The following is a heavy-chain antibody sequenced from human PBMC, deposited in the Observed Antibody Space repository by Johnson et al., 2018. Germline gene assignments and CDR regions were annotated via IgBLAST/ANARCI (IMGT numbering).Heavy chain of an antibody. Sequence: QVQLQESGPGLVKPSETLSLNCTVSGGSFNDYSWNWIRQAPGKGLEWIGYIFHSGSTNYNPSLKSRVTISVDMSKKQFSLRLTSVTAADTAVYYCARRGDFRSVYDETDQYYYYRLDGWGQGTTVPASS. CDR1: GGSFNDYS. J-gene: IGHJ6*02. V-gene: IGHV4-59*01. D-gene: IGHD3-3*01. CDR3: ARRGDFRSVYDETDQYYYYRLDG. CDR2: IFHSGST.